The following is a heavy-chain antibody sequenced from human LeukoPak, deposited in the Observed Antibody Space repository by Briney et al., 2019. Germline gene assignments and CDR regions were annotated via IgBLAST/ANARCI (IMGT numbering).Heavy chain of an antibody. D-gene: IGHD2-15*01. CDR3: AKDGAYCSGGSNCLLGYFQH. CDR2: ISWNSGSI. Sequence: PGGSLRLSCAASGFTFDDYAMHWVRHAPGKGLEWVSGISWNSGSIGYADSVKGRFTISRDNAKNSLYLQMNSLRAEDTALYYCAKDGAYCSGGSNCLLGYFQHWGQGTLVTVSS. V-gene: IGHV3-9*01. J-gene: IGHJ1*01. CDR1: GFTFDDYA.